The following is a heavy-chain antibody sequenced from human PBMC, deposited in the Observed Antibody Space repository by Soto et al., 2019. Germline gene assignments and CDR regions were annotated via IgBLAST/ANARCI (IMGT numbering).Heavy chain of an antibody. J-gene: IGHJ4*02. V-gene: IGHV3-11*01. CDR3: ARVGKFCTGGSCYPGYFEY. CDR1: GFTFSDHY. Sequence: PGGSLRLSCAASGFTFSDHYMTWIRQAPGKGLECVSYISSGGGALYYVDSVKGRFTISRDNAKDSVDLQMNSLRVEDTAVYYCARVGKFCTGGSCYPGYFEYWGQGIRVTVSS. D-gene: IGHD2-15*01. CDR2: ISSGGGAL.